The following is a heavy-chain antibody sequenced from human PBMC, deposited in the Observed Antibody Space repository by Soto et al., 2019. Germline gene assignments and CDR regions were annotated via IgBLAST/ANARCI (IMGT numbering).Heavy chain of an antibody. CDR2: IKQDGSEK. CDR3: ARVAMVYAPIDY. V-gene: IGHV3-7*01. D-gene: IGHD2-8*01. Sequence: GGSLRLSCAASGFTFSSYWMSWVRQAPGKGLEWVANIKQDGSEKYYLDSVKGRFTIARDNAKNSLYLQMNSLRAEDTAVYYCARVAMVYAPIDYWGQGTLVTVSS. J-gene: IGHJ4*02. CDR1: GFTFSSYW.